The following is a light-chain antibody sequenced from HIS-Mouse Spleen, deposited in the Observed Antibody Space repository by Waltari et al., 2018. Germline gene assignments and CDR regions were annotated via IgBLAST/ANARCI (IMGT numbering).Light chain of an antibody. CDR2: DVS. CDR1: SSDVGGYNY. V-gene: IGLV2-14*03. CDR3: SSYTSSSPVV. Sequence: QSALTQPASVSGSPGQSITISCTGTSSDVGGYNYVPWYQQPPGKAPKLMIYDVSNRPSGVSNRFSGSKSGNTASLTISGLQAEDEADYYCSSYTSSSPVVFGGGTKLTVL. J-gene: IGLJ2*01.